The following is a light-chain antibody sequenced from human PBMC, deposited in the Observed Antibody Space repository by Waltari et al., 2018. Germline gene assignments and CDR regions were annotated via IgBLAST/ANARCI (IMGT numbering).Light chain of an antibody. J-gene: IGKJ1*01. CDR1: QSVSRALRT. CDR2: DAS. Sequence: EIVLTQSPGTLSLSPGERATLPCWASQSVSRALRTLAWYQPKPGQAPRLLIYDASTRATGIPDRFSGSGSGTDFTLTISRLEPDDFAVYYCQRYGTLPATFGQGTKVEIK. CDR3: QRYGTLPAT. V-gene: IGKV3-20*01.